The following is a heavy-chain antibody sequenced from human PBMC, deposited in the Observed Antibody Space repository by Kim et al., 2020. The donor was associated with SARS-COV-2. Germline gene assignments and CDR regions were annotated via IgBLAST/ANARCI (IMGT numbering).Heavy chain of an antibody. V-gene: IGHV1-2*02. J-gene: IGHJ4*02. CDR2: FDRDSRDT. CDR3: ARRISLCYDSGDDDY. CDR1: GYTFTESS. Sequence: ASVKVSCKASGYTFTESSLHWVRQAPGKGLEWMGGFDRDSRDTNYAQKFQGRVTVTGDTSTDTAYMELRSLRSDDTGVYYCARRISLCYDSGDDDYYGQ. D-gene: IGHD3-22*01.